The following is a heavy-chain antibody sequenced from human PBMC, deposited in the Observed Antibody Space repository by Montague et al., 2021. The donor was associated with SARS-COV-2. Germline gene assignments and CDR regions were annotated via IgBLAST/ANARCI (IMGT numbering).Heavy chain of an antibody. CDR2: INHSGTT. D-gene: IGHD2-15*01. Sequence: SETLSLTCAVCGGSFSGYYWNWIRQPPGKGLEWIGEINHSGTTNYNPSLKSRVTISVDTSKNQFSLKLSSVTAADTAVYYCARGVVVVVHRDYPARRGWLDPWGQGTLVSVSS. J-gene: IGHJ5*02. CDR1: GGSFSGYY. V-gene: IGHV4-34*01. CDR3: ARGVVVVVHRDYPARRGWLDP.